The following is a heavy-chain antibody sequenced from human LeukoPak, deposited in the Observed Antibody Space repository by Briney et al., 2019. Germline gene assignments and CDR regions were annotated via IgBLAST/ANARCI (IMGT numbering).Heavy chain of an antibody. V-gene: IGHV3-73*01. CDR2: IRSNANGYAT. CDR3: PRPRVEGYGGNSEGADY. J-gene: IGHJ4*02. CDR1: GFTFSGSA. D-gene: IGHD4-23*01. Sequence: GGTLRLSCAASGFTFSGSAMHWVRQASGKGLEWVGRIRSNANGYATSYAASVKGRVTIFRDDSKNTAYLQMNSLKTEDTAVYYCPRPRVEGYGGNSEGADYWGQGTLVTVSS.